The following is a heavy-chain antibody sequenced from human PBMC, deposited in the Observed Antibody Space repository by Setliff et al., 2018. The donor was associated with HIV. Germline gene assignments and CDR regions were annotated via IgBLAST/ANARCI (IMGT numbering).Heavy chain of an antibody. CDR1: QRTFSEDA. Sequence: SVKVSCKTSQRTFSEDAINWVRQAPGEGLEWVGGSIHILGTAEYAEKFQGRVTITADEPRRTVYLEVSNLRSEDTAVYYCAKAVRGYGSTYYNYYYMDVWGKGTTVTVSS. CDR3: AKAVRGYGSTYYNYYYMDV. D-gene: IGHD3-10*01. V-gene: IGHV1-69*13. CDR2: SIHILGTA. J-gene: IGHJ6*03.